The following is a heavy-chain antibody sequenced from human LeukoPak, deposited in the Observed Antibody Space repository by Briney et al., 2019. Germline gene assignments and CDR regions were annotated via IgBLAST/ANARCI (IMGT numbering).Heavy chain of an antibody. CDR2: SDYSGSK. CDR1: GGSISRSGYY. V-gene: IGHV4-39*01. J-gene: IGHJ4*02. Sequence: SETLSLTCTVSGGSISRSGYYWAWIRQPPGKGLEWIASSDYSGSKTYNPSLKSRVTVSVDTSKNKFFLTLTSVTAADTAVYYCAKYFGDFRTDYWGQGTLVTVSS. CDR3: AKYFGDFRTDY. D-gene: IGHD4-17*01.